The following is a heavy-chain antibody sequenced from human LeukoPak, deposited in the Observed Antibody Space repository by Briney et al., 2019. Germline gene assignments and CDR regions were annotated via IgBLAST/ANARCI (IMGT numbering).Heavy chain of an antibody. J-gene: IGHJ5*02. CDR1: GGSISSGGYS. Sequence: SETLSLTCAVSGGSISSGGYSWSWIRQPPGKGLEWIRYIYHSGSTYYNPSLKSRVTISVDRSKNQFSLKLSSVTAADTAVYYCARGAGFYDILTGYYRFDWFDPWGQGTLVTVSS. V-gene: IGHV4-30-2*01. CDR2: IYHSGST. CDR3: ARGAGFYDILTGYYRFDWFDP. D-gene: IGHD3-9*01.